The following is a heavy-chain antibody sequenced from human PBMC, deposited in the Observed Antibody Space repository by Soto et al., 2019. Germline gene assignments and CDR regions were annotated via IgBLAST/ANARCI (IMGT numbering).Heavy chain of an antibody. J-gene: IGHJ3*02. CDR2: INPSGGST. Sequence: ASVKVSCKASGYTFTSYYMHWVRQAPGQGLEWMGIINPSGGSTSYAQKLQGRVTMTRDTSTSTAYMELRSLRSDDTAVYYCARVSRITIFGVASDAFDIWGQGTMVTVSS. CDR1: GYTFTSYY. V-gene: IGHV1-46*01. CDR3: ARVSRITIFGVASDAFDI. D-gene: IGHD3-3*01.